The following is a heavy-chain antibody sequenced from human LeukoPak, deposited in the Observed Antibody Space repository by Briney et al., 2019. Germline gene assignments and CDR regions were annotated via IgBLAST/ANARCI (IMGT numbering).Heavy chain of an antibody. CDR1: GFTFSSYA. D-gene: IGHD5-18*01. V-gene: IGHV3-30*18. CDR3: AKDRTAMVTGLDY. J-gene: IGHJ4*02. Sequence: GGSLRLSCAASGFTFSSYAMSWVRQAPGKGLEWVAVISYDGSNKYYADSVKGRFTISRDNSKNTLYLQMNSLRAEDTAVYYCAKDRTAMVTGLDYWGQGTLVTVSS. CDR2: ISYDGSNK.